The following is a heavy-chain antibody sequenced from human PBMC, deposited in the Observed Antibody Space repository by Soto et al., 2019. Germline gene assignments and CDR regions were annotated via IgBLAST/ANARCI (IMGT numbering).Heavy chain of an antibody. CDR1: GFSFGTYS. CDR3: AKWSGYGDA. J-gene: IGHJ4*02. Sequence: PGGSLRLSCAASGFSFGTYSMAWVRQAPGKGPEWVSGLSHGGAYTFYADSVKGRFTISVDISQNTVYLQMNSLRIEDTAVYFCAKWSGYGDAWGQGTLVTVSS. D-gene: IGHD4-17*01. V-gene: IGHV3-23*01. CDR2: LSHGGAYT.